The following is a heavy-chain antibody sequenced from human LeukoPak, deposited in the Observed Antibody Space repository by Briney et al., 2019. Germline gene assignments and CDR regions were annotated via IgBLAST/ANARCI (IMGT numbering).Heavy chain of an antibody. J-gene: IGHJ4*02. CDR2: IKQDGSEK. D-gene: IGHD3-9*01. CDR1: GFTFSSCW. CDR3: ASHYDILSGLWH. Sequence: GGSLRLSCAASGFTFSSCWMSWVRQAPGKGLEWVANIKQDGSEKYYVDSVKGRFTISRDNAKNSLYLQMNSLRAEDTAVYYCASHYDILSGLWHWGQGTLVTVSS. V-gene: IGHV3-7*01.